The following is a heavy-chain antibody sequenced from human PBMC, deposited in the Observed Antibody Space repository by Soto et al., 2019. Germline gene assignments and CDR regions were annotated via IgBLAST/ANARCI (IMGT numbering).Heavy chain of an antibody. CDR1: GGSISSSNW. Sequence: PSETLSLTCAVSGGSISSSNWWSWVRQPPGKGLEWIGEIYHSGSTNYNPSLKSRVTISVDKSKNQFSLKLSSVTAADTAVYYCARSPWGYTGRHFDYWGQGTLVTVSS. J-gene: IGHJ4*02. CDR2: IYHSGST. V-gene: IGHV4-4*02. CDR3: ARSPWGYTGRHFDY. D-gene: IGHD1-26*01.